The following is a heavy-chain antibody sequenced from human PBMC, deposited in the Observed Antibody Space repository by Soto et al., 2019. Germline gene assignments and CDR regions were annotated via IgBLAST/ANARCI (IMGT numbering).Heavy chain of an antibody. CDR3: ARDRRYSSSSGRTSFDY. CDR2: ISSSSSTI. V-gene: IGHV3-48*01. CDR1: GFTFSSYS. Sequence: EVQLVESGVGLVQPGGSLRLSCAASGFTFSSYSMNWVRQAPGKGLEWVSYISSSSSTIYYADSVKGRFTISRDNAKNSLYLQMNSLSAEDTAVYYCARDRRYSSSSGRTSFDYWGQGTLVTVSS. D-gene: IGHD6-6*01. J-gene: IGHJ4*02.